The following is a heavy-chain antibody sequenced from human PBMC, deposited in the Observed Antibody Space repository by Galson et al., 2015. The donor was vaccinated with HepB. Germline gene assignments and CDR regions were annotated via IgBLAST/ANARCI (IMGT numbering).Heavy chain of an antibody. Sequence: SLRLSCAASGFTFSSYAMSWVRQAPGKGLEWVSAISGSGGSTYYADSVKGRFTISRDNSKNTLYLQMNSLRAEDTAVYYCAKDLWADDAFDIWGQGTMVTVSS. CDR2: ISGSGGST. V-gene: IGHV3-23*01. J-gene: IGHJ3*02. D-gene: IGHD7-27*01. CDR3: AKDLWADDAFDI. CDR1: GFTFSSYA.